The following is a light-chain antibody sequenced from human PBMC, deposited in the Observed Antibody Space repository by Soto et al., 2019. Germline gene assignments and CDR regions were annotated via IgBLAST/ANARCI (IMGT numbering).Light chain of an antibody. Sequence: EIVWTHSPATLSCVAVDRVALSCRASQYINTRLAWYQHRPGQAPRLLIYQTSLRAAGIPARFSASGSGTDFTLTISDVQPEDFALYYCHQRKSWPRTFGQGAKVDIK. CDR1: QYINTR. CDR3: HQRKSWPRT. CDR2: QTS. V-gene: IGKV3-11*01. J-gene: IGKJ1*01.